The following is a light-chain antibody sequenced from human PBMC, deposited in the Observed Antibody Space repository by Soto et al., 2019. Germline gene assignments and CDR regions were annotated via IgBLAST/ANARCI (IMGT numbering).Light chain of an antibody. J-gene: IGKJ4*01. CDR2: DAS. Sequence: DIQMTQSPSSLSASVGDRVTMTVEASQDIRKYLSWYQQKPGKAPKLLIYDASNLETGVPSRFSGSGSGTDFTFTISSLQPEDIATYYCQQYDDLPLTFGGGTKVDIK. CDR1: QDIRKY. V-gene: IGKV1-33*01. CDR3: QQYDDLPLT.